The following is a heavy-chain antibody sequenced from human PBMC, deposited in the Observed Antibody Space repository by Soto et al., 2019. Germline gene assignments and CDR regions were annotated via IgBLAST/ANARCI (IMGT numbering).Heavy chain of an antibody. V-gene: IGHV3-23*01. D-gene: IGHD3-22*01. Sequence: PGGSLRLSCAASGFTFSSYAMSWVRQAPGKGLEWVSAISGSGGSTYYADSVKGRFTISRDNSKNTLYLQMNSLRAEDTAVYYCAKDGGYYYDSSGYYEPAAFDYWGQGTLVTVSS. J-gene: IGHJ4*02. CDR1: GFTFSSYA. CDR2: ISGSGGST. CDR3: AKDGGYYYDSSGYYEPAAFDY.